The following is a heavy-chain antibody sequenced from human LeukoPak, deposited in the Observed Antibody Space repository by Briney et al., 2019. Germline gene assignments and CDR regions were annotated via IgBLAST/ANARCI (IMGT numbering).Heavy chain of an antibody. J-gene: IGHJ6*03. V-gene: IGHV1-69*06. CDR3: ARDSSGSGSVPGYYYYYMDV. Sequence: SVKVSCKASGGTFSSYAISWVRQAPGQGLEWMGGIIPIFGTANYAQKFQGRVTITADKSTSTAYMELSSLRSDDTAVYYCARDSSGSGSVPGYYYYYMDVWGKGTTVTVSS. D-gene: IGHD1-26*01. CDR1: GGTFSSYA. CDR2: IIPIFGTA.